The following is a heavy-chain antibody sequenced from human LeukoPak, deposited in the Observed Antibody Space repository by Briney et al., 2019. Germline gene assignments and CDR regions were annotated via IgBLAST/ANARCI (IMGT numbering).Heavy chain of an antibody. CDR1: GFTFSSYA. D-gene: IGHD6-13*01. V-gene: IGHV3-30*04. Sequence: GGSLRLSCAASGFTFSSYARHWVRQAPGKGLEWVAVISYDGSNKYYADSVKGRFTISRDNSKNTLYLQMNSLRAEDTAVSYCARGHSSSWYEDYWGQGTLVTVSS. J-gene: IGHJ4*02. CDR2: ISYDGSNK. CDR3: ARGHSSSWYEDY.